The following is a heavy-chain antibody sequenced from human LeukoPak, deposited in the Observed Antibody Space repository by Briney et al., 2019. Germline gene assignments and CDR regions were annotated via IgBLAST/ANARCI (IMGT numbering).Heavy chain of an antibody. Sequence: SETLSLTCAVYGGSFSGYYWSWIRQPPGKGLEWSGEINHSGSTNYNPSLKSRVTISVDTSKNQFSLKLSSVPAADTAVYYCARGNDFWSGYYPTQYFDYWGQGTLVTVSS. J-gene: IGHJ4*02. CDR2: INHSGST. D-gene: IGHD3-3*01. CDR3: ARGNDFWSGYYPTQYFDY. CDR1: GGSFSGYY. V-gene: IGHV4-34*01.